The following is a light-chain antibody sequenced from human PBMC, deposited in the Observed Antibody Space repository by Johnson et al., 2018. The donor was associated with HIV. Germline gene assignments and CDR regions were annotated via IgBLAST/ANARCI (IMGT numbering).Light chain of an antibody. CDR3: GTWYSSLSAGV. CDR2: ENN. V-gene: IGLV1-51*02. J-gene: IGLJ1*01. CDR1: NSNIGNNY. Sequence: QLVLTQPPSVSAAPGQKVTISCSGSNSNIGNNYVSWYQQLPGTAPKLLIYENNKRPSGIPDRFSGSKSGTSATLGITGLQTGAEADYYCGTWYSSLSAGVFGTGTKVTVL.